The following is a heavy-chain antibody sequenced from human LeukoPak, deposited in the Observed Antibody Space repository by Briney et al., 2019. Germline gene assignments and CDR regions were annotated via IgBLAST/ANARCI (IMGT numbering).Heavy chain of an antibody. CDR1: GFAVSTYT. V-gene: IGHV3-48*01. D-gene: IGHD3-22*01. J-gene: IGHJ4*02. Sequence: GGSLRLSCAASGFAVSTYTMNWVRQAPGRGLEWISHISSSSGAIYYADAVKGRFTISRDNAKDSLYLRMNSLRVEETAAYYCARTKAGYYYEGTGCFFDSWAKGPRVPASP. CDR3: ARTKAGYYYEGTGCFFDS. CDR2: ISSSSGAI.